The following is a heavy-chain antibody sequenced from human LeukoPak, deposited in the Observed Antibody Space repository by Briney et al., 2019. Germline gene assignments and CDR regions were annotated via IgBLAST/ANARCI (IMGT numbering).Heavy chain of an antibody. V-gene: IGHV3-23*01. J-gene: IGHJ4*02. CDR1: GFTFSTYS. Sequence: PGGSLRLSCAASGFTFSTYSMSWVRQTPGKGLEWVSAISGSGGSTYYADSVKGRFTISRDNSKNTLYLQINSLRAEDTAVYYCAKDRSGPTGSFGYWGQGTLVTVSS. CDR2: ISGSGGST. D-gene: IGHD1-1*01. CDR3: AKDRSGPTGSFGY.